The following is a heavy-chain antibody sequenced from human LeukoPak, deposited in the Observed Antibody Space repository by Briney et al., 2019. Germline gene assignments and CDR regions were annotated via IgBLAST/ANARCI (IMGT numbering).Heavy chain of an antibody. D-gene: IGHD3-10*01. CDR2: ISGSGGST. V-gene: IGHV3-23*01. Sequence: GGSLRLPCAASGFTFSSYAMSWVRQAPGKGLEWVSAISGSGGSTYYADSVKGRFTISRDNSKNTLYLQMNSLRAEDTAVYYCAKDKVVRVTMVRADYWGQGTLVTVSS. CDR1: GFTFSSYA. CDR3: AKDKVVRVTMVRADY. J-gene: IGHJ4*02.